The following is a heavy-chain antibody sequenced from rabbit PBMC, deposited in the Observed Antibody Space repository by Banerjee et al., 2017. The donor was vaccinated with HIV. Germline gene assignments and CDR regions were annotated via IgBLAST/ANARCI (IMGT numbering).Heavy chain of an antibody. V-gene: IGHV1S40*01. CDR3: ARESLIGYDL. D-gene: IGHD6-1*01. CDR1: GLDFSSSYW. J-gene: IGHJ6*01. CDR2: IYAGKSST. Sequence: QSLEESGGDLVKPGASLTLTCTASGLDFSSSYWMSWVRQAPGKGLEWIGIIYAGKSSTDYASWVNGRFTISSDNAQNTLDLQMNSLTAADTATYFCARESLIGYDLWGQGTLVTVS.